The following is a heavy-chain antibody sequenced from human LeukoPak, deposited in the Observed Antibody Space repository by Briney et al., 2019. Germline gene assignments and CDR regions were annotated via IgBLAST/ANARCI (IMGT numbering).Heavy chain of an antibody. Sequence: GGSLRLSCAASGFSFSYYSMIWVRQAPGKGLEWVSSIGSSSGYADSVKGRFTISRDNSKNTLYLQMNSLRAEDTAVYYCARDLEDSSPFGAFDMWGQGTMVTVSS. CDR1: GFSFSYYS. V-gene: IGHV3-21*01. J-gene: IGHJ3*02. CDR3: ARDLEDSSPFGAFDM. CDR2: IGSSSG. D-gene: IGHD3-22*01.